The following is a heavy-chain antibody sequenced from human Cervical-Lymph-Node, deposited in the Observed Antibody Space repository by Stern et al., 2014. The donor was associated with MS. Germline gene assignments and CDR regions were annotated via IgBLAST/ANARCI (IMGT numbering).Heavy chain of an antibody. CDR2: VSPDGSRT. CDR3: ARDSLEGRTKFDP. D-gene: IGHD1-7*01. CDR1: GFTFSSYW. J-gene: IGHJ5*02. Sequence: EVQLVESGGGLVQPGGSLRLSCAASGFTFSSYWMHWVRQAPGQGPVWVSRVSPDGSRTHYADSVKGRFIISRDNAKNALYLQMNSLRAEDTALYYCARDSLEGRTKFDPWGQGTLVVVSS. V-gene: IGHV3-74*02.